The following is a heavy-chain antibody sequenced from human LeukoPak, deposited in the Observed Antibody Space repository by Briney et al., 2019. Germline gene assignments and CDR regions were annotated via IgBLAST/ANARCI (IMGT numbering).Heavy chain of an antibody. CDR2: IIPIFGTA. Sequence: GASVKVSCKGSGGTFISYAISWVGQAPGQGGEWMGGIIPIFGTANYAQKCQGRGTITTDESTSTAYMELSSLRSEDTAVYYCARSLGYCSGGSCYLPYNWFDPWGQGTLVTVSS. J-gene: IGHJ5*02. D-gene: IGHD2-15*01. CDR3: ARSLGYCSGGSCYLPYNWFDP. CDR1: GGTFISYA. V-gene: IGHV1-69*05.